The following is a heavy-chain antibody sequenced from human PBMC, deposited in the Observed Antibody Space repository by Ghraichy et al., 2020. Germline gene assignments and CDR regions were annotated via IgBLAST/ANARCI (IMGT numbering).Heavy chain of an antibody. CDR3: AREGGNRAPPA. CDR2: IRSNSSYI. D-gene: IGHD4-23*01. J-gene: IGHJ5*02. CDR1: GFTFSSYS. V-gene: IGHV3-21*01. Sequence: GGSLRLSCAASGFTFSSYSMHWVRQAPGKGLEWVSSIRSNSSYIYYADSVEGRFTISRDNAMNSLYLQMNSLRAEDTAVYYCAREGGNRAPPAWGQGTLVTVSS.